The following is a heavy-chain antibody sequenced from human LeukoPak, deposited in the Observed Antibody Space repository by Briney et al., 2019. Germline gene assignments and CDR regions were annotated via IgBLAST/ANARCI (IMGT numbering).Heavy chain of an antibody. D-gene: IGHD6-19*01. CDR2: INPNSGGT. J-gene: IGHJ4*02. CDR3: ARAVEQWLVYYFDY. V-gene: IGHV1-2*04. CDR1: GYTFTGYY. Sequence: ASVKVSCKASGYTFTGYYMHWVRQAPGQGLELMGWINPNSGGTNYAQKFQGWVTMTRDTSISTAYMELSRLRSDDTAVYYCARAVEQWLVYYFDYWGQGTLVTVSS.